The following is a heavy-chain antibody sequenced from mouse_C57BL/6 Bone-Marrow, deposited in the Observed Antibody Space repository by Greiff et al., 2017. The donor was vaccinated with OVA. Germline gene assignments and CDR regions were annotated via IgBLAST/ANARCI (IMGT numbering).Heavy chain of an antibody. V-gene: IGHV14-3*01. Sequence: VQLQQSVAELVTPGASVKLSCTSSVFTFTISFMPWVKQRPEQGLELIGRIDPANGNTKYAPKFQGKATITADTSSNTAYLQLSSLTSEDTASYCCASGGTGFDYWGQGTTLTVSS. J-gene: IGHJ2*01. CDR1: VFTFTISF. CDR3: ASGGTGFDY. D-gene: IGHD4-1*01. CDR2: IDPANGNT.